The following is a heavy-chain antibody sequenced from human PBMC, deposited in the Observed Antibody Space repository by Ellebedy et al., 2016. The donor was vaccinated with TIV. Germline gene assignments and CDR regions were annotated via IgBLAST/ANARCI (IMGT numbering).Heavy chain of an antibody. J-gene: IGHJ4*02. D-gene: IGHD2-15*01. Sequence: GGSLRLXCAASGLTFSGDWMIWVRQAPGKGLEWVANINGDGSAIQYADSVEGRFTISRDNAKNSLYLQMNSPRVEDTAVYYCTRNLGHYLLSDWGQGSLVTVSS. CDR3: TRNLGHYLLSD. CDR1: GLTFSGDW. CDR2: INGDGSAI. V-gene: IGHV3-7*01.